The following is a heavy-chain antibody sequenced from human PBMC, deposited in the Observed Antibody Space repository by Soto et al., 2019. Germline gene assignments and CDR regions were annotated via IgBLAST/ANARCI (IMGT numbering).Heavy chain of an antibody. Sequence: PGGSLRLSCAASVFTLSGHWIHWVRQAPGKGLEWVSRIDIDGRGTSYADSVKGRFTISTDNAKNTVYLQMNSLRAEDTAVYYCASGLVEYSSSWFDYWGQGTPVTVSS. CDR3: ASGLVEYSSSWFDY. V-gene: IGHV3-74*01. CDR1: VFTLSGHW. D-gene: IGHD6-13*01. J-gene: IGHJ5*01. CDR2: IDIDGRGT.